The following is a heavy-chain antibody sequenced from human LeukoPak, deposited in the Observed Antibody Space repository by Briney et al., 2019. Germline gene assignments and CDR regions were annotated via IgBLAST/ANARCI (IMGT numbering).Heavy chain of an antibody. J-gene: IGHJ4*02. D-gene: IGHD3-22*01. CDR3: ARSGYYDSSGYHAGF. Sequence: SGGSLRLSCAASGFTFSSNYMSWVRQAPGKGLEWVSVIYSGGSTYYADSVKGRFTISRDNSKNTLYLQMNSLRAEDTAVYYCARSGYYDSSGYHAGFWGQGTLVTVSS. V-gene: IGHV3-53*01. CDR2: IYSGGST. CDR1: GFTFSSNY.